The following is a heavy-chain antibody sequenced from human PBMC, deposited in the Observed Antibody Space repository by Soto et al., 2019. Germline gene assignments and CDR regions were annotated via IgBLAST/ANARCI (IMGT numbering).Heavy chain of an antibody. V-gene: IGHV4-59*01. CDR1: SASISSYY. J-gene: IGHJ4*02. CDR2: IYYSGST. Sequence: QVQLQESGPGLVKPSETLSLTCTVSSASISSYYWSWIRQPPGKGLEWIGYIYYSGSTNYNPSLKSRVTISVDTSKNQFSLKVSSVTATDTAVYYCVRLSPTSGNWALDYWGQGTLVTVSS. CDR3: VRLSPTSGNWALDY. D-gene: IGHD7-27*01.